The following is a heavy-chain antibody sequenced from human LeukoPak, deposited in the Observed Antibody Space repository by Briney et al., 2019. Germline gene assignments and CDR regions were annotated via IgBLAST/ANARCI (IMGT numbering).Heavy chain of an antibody. V-gene: IGHV3-23*01. Sequence: GGSLRLSCAASGFIFSTYGMTWFRQAPGRGLEWVSGISGSGLNTYYAESVKGRFTSSRDNSKNMLYLQMNSLRAEDTAVYYCAKGGGYGSGTYSEDWGQGILVTVSS. CDR1: GFIFSTYG. D-gene: IGHD3-10*01. CDR2: ISGSGLNT. J-gene: IGHJ4*02. CDR3: AKGGGYGSGTYSED.